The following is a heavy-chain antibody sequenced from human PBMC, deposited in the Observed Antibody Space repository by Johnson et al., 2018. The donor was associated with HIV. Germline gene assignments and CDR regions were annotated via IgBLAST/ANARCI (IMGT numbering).Heavy chain of an antibody. CDR3: ARDTSGEGRAFDI. CDR1: GFTFSDYY. J-gene: IGHJ3*02. CDR2: ISSSGTTI. Sequence: QVQLVESGGGLVKPGGSLRLSCAASGFTFSDYYMSWIRQAPGKGLEWVSYISSSGTTIYSADSVKGRFSISRDNAKNSLDLQMNSLSAEDTAVYYCARDTSGEGRAFDIWGQGTMVTVSS. V-gene: IGHV3-11*01. D-gene: IGHD4-17*01.